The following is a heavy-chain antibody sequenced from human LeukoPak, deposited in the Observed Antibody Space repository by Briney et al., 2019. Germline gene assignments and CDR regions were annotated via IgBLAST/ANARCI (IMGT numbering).Heavy chain of an antibody. V-gene: IGHV3-33*01. CDR1: GFTFSSYG. J-gene: IGHJ4*02. CDR3: ARSTSSEYDIYHFDY. D-gene: IGHD3-9*01. Sequence: GSLRLSCAASGFTFSSYGMHWVRQAPGKGLEKVAVIWYDGNNKYYADSVKGRFTISRDNSKNTLHLQMNSLRAEDTAVYYCARSTSSEYDIYHFDYWGQGALVTVSS. CDR2: IWYDGNNK.